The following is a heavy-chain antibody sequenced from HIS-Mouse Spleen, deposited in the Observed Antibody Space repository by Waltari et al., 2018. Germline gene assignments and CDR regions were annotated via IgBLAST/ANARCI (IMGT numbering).Heavy chain of an antibody. CDR1: GGSFSGYY. V-gene: IGHV4-34*01. D-gene: IGHD6-19*01. CDR2: INHSGST. J-gene: IGHJ4*02. Sequence: QVQLQQWGAGLLKPSETLSLTCAVYGGSFSGYYWSWIRQPPGKGLEWSGEINHSGSTNDNQSLKSRVTISVDTSKNQFSLKLSSVTAADAAVYYCARVQSGVAVGGGRNYYFDYWGQGTLVTVSS. CDR3: ARVQSGVAVGGGRNYYFDY.